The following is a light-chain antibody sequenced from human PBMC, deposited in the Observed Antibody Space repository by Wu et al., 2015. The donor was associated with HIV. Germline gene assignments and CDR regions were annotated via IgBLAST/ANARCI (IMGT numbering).Light chain of an antibody. CDR1: ESVTGD. Sequence: EIVMTQSPATLSASPGERVTLSCRASESVTGDLSWYQQKPGQAPRLLIYDGSTRATGIPARFSGSGSGTEFTLTISSLQSEDFAVYYCQQYNNWPPWTFGQGTRVEIK. V-gene: IGKV3-15*01. J-gene: IGKJ1*01. CDR2: DGS. CDR3: QQYNNWPPWT.